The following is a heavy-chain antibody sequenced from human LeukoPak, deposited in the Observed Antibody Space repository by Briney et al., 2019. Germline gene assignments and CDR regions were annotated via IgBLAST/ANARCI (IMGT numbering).Heavy chain of an antibody. CDR3: ARHARKRLTSNWDY. J-gene: IGHJ4*02. V-gene: IGHV4-59*08. D-gene: IGHD1-1*01. Sequence: PSETLSLTCTVSGGSISSYYWSWIRQPPGKGLEWIGYIYYSGSTNYNPSLKSRVIISIDRSKNQFSLKMTSVTAADTAVYYCARHARKRLTSNWDYWGQGSLVTVSS. CDR2: IYYSGST. CDR1: GGSISSYY.